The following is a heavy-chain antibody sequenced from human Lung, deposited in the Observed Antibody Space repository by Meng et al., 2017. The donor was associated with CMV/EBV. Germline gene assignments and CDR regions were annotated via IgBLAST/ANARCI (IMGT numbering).Heavy chain of an antibody. V-gene: IGHV4-4*02. J-gene: IGHJ4*02. CDR2: IYHSGST. CDR3: ASFPPPGKQWLVTDY. Sequence: QAQLQESGPGLVKPSGTLSLTCAVSGGSISSSNWWSWVRQPPGKGLEWIGEIYHSGSTNYNPSLKSRVTISVDKSKNQFSLKLSSVTAADTAVYYCASFPPPGKQWLVTDYWGQGILVTVSS. D-gene: IGHD6-19*01. CDR1: GGSISSSNW.